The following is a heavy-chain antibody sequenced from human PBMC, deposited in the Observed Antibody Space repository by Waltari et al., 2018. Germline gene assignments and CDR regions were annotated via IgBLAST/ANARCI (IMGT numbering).Heavy chain of an antibody. CDR2: IYHSGST. J-gene: IGHJ4*02. CDR3: ARHAAQGTIVFDY. V-gene: IGHV4-38-2*01. Sequence: QVQLQESGPGLVKLSETLSLTSAVSGSSLSSGYYWGWLRQPPGKGLEWIGSIYHSGSTYYNPSLKSRVTISVDTSKNQFSLKLSSVTAADTAVYYCARHAAQGTIVFDYWGQGTLVTVSS. CDR1: GSSLSSGYY. D-gene: IGHD2-8*01.